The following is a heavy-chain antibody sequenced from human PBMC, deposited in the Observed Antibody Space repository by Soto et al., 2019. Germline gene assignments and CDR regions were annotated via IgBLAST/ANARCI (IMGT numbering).Heavy chain of an antibody. CDR3: PSGLAAVPVATALDY. Sequence: GGSLRLSCVASGFSFSDYTMSWVRQAPGKGLDWVATISTSSSNSLYAASGKGRFTVSRDNAKNTLYRQRDNLRAEETAVYFCPSGLAAVPVATALDYSGEGTRGT. CDR2: ISTSSSNS. V-gene: IGHV3-21*06. CDR1: GFSFSDYT. J-gene: IGHJ4*02.